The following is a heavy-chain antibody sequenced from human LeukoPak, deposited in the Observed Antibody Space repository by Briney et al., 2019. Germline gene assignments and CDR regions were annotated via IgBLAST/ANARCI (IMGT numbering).Heavy chain of an antibody. CDR1: GFTFTSSA. J-gene: IGHJ4*02. CDR3: AAPGYYESSGYSI. V-gene: IGHV1-58*02. Sequence: TSVKVSCKASGFTFTSSAMQWVRQARGQRLEWIGWIVVGSGNTNYAQKFQERVTITRDMSTSTAYMELSSLRSEDTAVYYCAAPGYYESSGYSIWRQGTLVTVSS. CDR2: IVVGSGNT. D-gene: IGHD3-22*01.